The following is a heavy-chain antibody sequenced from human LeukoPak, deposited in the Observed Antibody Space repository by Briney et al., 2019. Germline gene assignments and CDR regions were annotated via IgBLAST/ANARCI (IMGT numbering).Heavy chain of an antibody. CDR3: AKDRPASHGSGSFGDY. CDR1: GFTFSNYA. V-gene: IGHV3-23*01. CDR2: FSGSGTGT. Sequence: HPGGSLRLSCASSGFTFSNYALSWVRQAPGKSLERLSAFSGSGTGTYYADSVKGRFTISRDNSKSTVSLQMNSHRAEDTAIYYCAKDRPASHGSGSFGDYWGQGTLVIAST. J-gene: IGHJ4*02. D-gene: IGHD3-10*01.